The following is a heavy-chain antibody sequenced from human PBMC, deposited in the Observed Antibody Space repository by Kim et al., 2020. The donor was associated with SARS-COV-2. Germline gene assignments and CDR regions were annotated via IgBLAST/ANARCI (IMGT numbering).Heavy chain of an antibody. CDR2: INHSGST. CDR3: ARGRGGSRYFDF. CDR1: GGSFSGYY. V-gene: IGHV4-34*01. D-gene: IGHD3-10*01. Sequence: SETLSLTCAVYGGSFSGYYWSWIRQPPGKGLEWIGEINHSGSTNYNPSLKSRVTISVDTSKNQFSLKLNSVTAADTAVYYCARGRGGSRYFDFWGQGTLV. J-gene: IGHJ4*02.